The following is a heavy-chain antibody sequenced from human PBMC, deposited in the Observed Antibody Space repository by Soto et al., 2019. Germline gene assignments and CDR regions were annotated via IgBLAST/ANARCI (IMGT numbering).Heavy chain of an antibody. V-gene: IGHV3-33*01. CDR1: GFTFSSYG. CDR2: IWNDGSNK. J-gene: IGHJ4*02. D-gene: IGHD1-26*01. CDR3: SRERVGATGDFDY. Sequence: QVQLVESGGGVVQPGRSLRLSCAASGFTFSSYGMHWVRQAPGKGLEWVAVIWNDGSNKYYADSVKGRFTISRDNSKNTLYLQMNSLRAEDTAVYYCSRERVGATGDFDYWGQGTLVTVSS.